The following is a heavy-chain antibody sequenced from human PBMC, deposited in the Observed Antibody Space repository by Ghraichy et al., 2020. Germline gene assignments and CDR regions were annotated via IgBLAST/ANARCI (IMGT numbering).Heavy chain of an antibody. J-gene: IGHJ6*03. V-gene: IGHV4-31*03. Sequence: SQTLSLTCSVSGGSIRSGDYYWSWIRQHPGKGLEWIGNIHYTGSTNYNPSLKSRVTISVDKSKNQFSLRLSSVTVAETAIYYCARLKLQHYYLDVWGKGTTVTVSS. CDR1: GGSIRSGDYY. CDR3: ARLKLQHYYLDV. CDR2: IHYTGST.